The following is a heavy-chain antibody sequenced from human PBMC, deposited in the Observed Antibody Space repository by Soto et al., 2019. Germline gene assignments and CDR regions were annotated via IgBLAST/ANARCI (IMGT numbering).Heavy chain of an antibody. Sequence: ETLSLTCTVSGVSMTNYYGSWIRQTPEKGLEYIGYIFYTGRVDHNPSLKSRVTMSVDTSNNQFSLKLTSVTAAETAIYYCARSGHSFAGAFWGQGILVTVSS. D-gene: IGHD3-16*01. CDR2: IFYTGRV. CDR1: GVSMTNYY. J-gene: IGHJ4*02. V-gene: IGHV4-59*01. CDR3: ARSGHSFAGAF.